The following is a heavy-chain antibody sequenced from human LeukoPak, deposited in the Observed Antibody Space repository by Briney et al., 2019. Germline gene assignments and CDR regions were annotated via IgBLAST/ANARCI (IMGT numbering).Heavy chain of an antibody. J-gene: IGHJ4*02. Sequence: SETLSLTCTVSGGSISSSYWSWLRQPPGKGLEWIGYIYYSGTTNYNPSHKSRLTISVDTSKNQFSLKLSSVTAADTAVYYCARRGFCSGGTCLTFDLWGQGTLVTVSS. D-gene: IGHD2-15*01. CDR3: ARRGFCSGGTCLTFDL. CDR1: GGSISSSY. CDR2: IYYSGTT. V-gene: IGHV4-59*08.